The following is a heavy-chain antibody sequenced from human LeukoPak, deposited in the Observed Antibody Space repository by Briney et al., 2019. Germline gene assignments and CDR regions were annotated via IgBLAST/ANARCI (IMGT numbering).Heavy chain of an antibody. CDR1: GGTFSSYA. CDR3: ASSKSGSYLNYFDY. D-gene: IGHD1-26*01. J-gene: IGHJ4*02. CDR2: IIPIFGTA. Sequence: SVKVSCKASGGTFSSYAISWVRQAPGQGLEWMGGIIPIFGTANYAQKFQGRVTITADESTSTAYMELSSLRSEDTAVYYCASSKSGSYLNYFDYWGQGTQVTVSS. V-gene: IGHV1-69*13.